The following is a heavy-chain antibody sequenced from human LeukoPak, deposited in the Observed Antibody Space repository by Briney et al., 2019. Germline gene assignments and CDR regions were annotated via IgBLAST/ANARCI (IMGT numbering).Heavy chain of an antibody. CDR1: GGSISRYY. CDR2: IYTSGST. D-gene: IGHD6-13*01. J-gene: IGHJ6*03. CDR3: AREKAAAFYYMDV. Sequence: SETLSLTCTVSGGSISRYYWSWIRQPAGKGLEWIGRIYTSGSTNYNPSLKSRVTMSVDTSKNQFSLKLSSVTAADTAVYYCAREKAAAFYYMDVWGKGTTVTVSS. V-gene: IGHV4-4*07.